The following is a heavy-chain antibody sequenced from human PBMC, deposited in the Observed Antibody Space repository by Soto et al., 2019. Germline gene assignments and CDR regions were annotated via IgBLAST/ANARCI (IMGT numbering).Heavy chain of an antibody. CDR3: ARGRIVASIHDAFEI. V-gene: IGHV1-18*01. CDR2: ISAYNGKR. Sequence: QGQLLQSGDEVKTPGASVRVYCRASGYPFTSYGISWVRQAPGQGLEWVAWISAYNGKRDTAQKFQGRVTMTLDTSTATAHMELGDLTSADTAVYYCARGRIVASIHDAFEIWGQGTKVTVSS. J-gene: IGHJ3*02. CDR1: GYPFTSYG. D-gene: IGHD5-12*01.